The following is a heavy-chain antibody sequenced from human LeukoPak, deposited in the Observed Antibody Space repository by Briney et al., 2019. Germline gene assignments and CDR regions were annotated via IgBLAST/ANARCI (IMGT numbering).Heavy chain of an antibody. D-gene: IGHD5-24*01. Sequence: SETLSLTCTVSGGSVRSINHYWGWVRQAPGKGLEWIGTISDSGSTYYNPSLKSRLLLSVVTSKNQFSLNLTSVTAADTAIYYCARQGRWLQNFDSWGQGAQVTVSS. CDR2: ISDSGST. CDR3: ARQGRWLQNFDS. CDR1: GGSVRSINHY. J-gene: IGHJ4*02. V-gene: IGHV4-39*07.